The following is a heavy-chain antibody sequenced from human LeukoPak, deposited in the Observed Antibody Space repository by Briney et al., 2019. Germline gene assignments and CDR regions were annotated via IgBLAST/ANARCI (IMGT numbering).Heavy chain of an antibody. CDR3: ATYSSSLEYFHP. CDR1: GDSMRGYF. V-gene: IGHV4-59*01. CDR2: INFSGST. D-gene: IGHD6-13*01. J-gene: IGHJ1*01. Sequence: SETLSLTCTVSGDSMRGYFWSWIRQPPGKELEWIADINFSGSTNYNPSLRSRVAMSIDTSKNQFSLKLSSVTAADTAVYYCATYSSSLEYFHPWGQGTLVIVSS.